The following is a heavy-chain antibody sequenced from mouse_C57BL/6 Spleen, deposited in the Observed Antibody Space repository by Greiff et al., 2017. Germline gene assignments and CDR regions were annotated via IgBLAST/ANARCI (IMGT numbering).Heavy chain of an antibody. D-gene: IGHD1-1*01. CDR2: ISSGSSTI. Sequence: EVMLVESGGGLVKPGGSLKLSCAASGFTFSDYGMHWVRQAPEKGLEWVAYISSGSSTIYYADTVKGRFTISRDNAKNTLFLQMTSLRSEDTAMYYCARGFITTVVAPYFDVWGTGTTVTVSS. CDR1: GFTFSDYG. J-gene: IGHJ1*03. V-gene: IGHV5-17*01. CDR3: ARGFITTVVAPYFDV.